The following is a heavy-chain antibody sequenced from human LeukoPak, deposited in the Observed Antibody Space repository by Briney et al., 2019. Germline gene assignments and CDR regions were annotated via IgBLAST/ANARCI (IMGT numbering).Heavy chain of an antibody. J-gene: IGHJ6*03. V-gene: IGHV1-69*13. CDR3: ARDRPRLRGYSYGYYYYMDV. CDR2: ITPIYGTA. D-gene: IGHD5-18*01. CDR1: GGTFSSFA. Sequence: ASVKVSCKTSGGTFSSFAISWVRQAPGQGLEWMGGITPIYGTANYAQKFQGRVTITADASTTTAYMELSSLRADDTAVYYCARDRPRLRGYSYGYYYYMDVWGKGTTVTVSS.